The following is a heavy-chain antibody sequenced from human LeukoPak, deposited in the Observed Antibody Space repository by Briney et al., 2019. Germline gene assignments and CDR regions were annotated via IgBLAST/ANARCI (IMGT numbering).Heavy chain of an antibody. Sequence: SETLSLTCTVSGGSISNYYWSWIRQPPGKGLEWIGYIYSSGHTNYNPSLKNRDTISVDTSKNQFSLNLTSVTAAGTAAYYCARHFSGAAAPLPFDYWGQGTLVTVSS. D-gene: IGHD6-13*01. CDR3: ARHFSGAAAPLPFDY. CDR1: GGSISNYY. CDR2: IYSSGHT. J-gene: IGHJ4*02. V-gene: IGHV4-59*08.